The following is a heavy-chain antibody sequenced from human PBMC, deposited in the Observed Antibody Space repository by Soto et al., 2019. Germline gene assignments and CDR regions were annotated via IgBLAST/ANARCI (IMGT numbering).Heavy chain of an antibody. CDR1: GYSFTSYW. D-gene: IGHD3-22*01. CDR2: IDPSDSYT. J-gene: IGHJ4*02. Sequence: GESLKISCKGSGYSFTSYWISWVRQMPGKGLEWMGRIDPSDSYTNYSPSFQGHVTISADKSISTAYLQWSSLKASDTAMYYCARHGRNYYDSSGYYYFDYWGQGTLVTVSS. V-gene: IGHV5-10-1*01. CDR3: ARHGRNYYDSSGYYYFDY.